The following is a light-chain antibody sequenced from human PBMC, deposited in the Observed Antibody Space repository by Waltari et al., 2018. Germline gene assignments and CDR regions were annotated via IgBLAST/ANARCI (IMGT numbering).Light chain of an antibody. J-gene: IGLJ2*01. Sequence: QSVLTQPPSASGTPGQRVTISCSGSSSNIGSNYVYWYQQLPGTAPKLLIYTNNRRPTGVPNRFSGSKSGTSASLAITGLRSEDEADYYCAAWDDSLRVVFGGGTKLTVL. CDR3: AAWDDSLRVV. CDR2: TNN. V-gene: IGLV1-47*01. CDR1: SSNIGSNY.